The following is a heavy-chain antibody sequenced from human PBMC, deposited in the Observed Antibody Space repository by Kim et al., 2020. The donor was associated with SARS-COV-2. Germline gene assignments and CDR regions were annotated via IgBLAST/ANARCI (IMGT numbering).Heavy chain of an antibody. D-gene: IGHD3-10*01. V-gene: IGHV4-39*01. Sequence: SLRSRVTISVDTSKNQFSLKLSSVTAADTAVYYCARRWYGSGSYYSPFDYWGQGTLVTVSS. J-gene: IGHJ4*02. CDR3: ARRWYGSGSYYSPFDY.